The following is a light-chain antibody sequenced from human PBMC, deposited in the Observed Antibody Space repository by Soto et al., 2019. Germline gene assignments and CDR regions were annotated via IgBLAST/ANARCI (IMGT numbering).Light chain of an antibody. J-gene: IGLJ1*01. CDR1: SREVGGYNY. V-gene: IGLV2-14*01. Sequence: QSVLTQPASVSGFPGQSITVSCTGTSREVGGYNYVSWYQQHPGKVPQLMIYDVSNRPSGVSNRFSGSKSGNTASLTISGLQAEDEADYYCSSYTSSNTYVFGTGTKVTVL. CDR2: DVS. CDR3: SSYTSSNTYV.